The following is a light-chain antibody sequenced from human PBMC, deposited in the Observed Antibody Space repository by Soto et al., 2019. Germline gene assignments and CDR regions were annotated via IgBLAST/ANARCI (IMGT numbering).Light chain of an antibody. CDR2: DNN. V-gene: IGLV1-40*01. CDR3: QSSDSSVSGSVL. Sequence: QSVLTQPPSVSGAPGQRVTISCTGSSSNIGAGYDVHWYRQLPGTAPKLLISDNNNRPSGVPDRFSGSKSGTTASLTSTGLQAEDEADYYCQSSDSSVSGSVLFGGGTKLTVL. CDR1: SSNIGAGYD. J-gene: IGLJ2*01.